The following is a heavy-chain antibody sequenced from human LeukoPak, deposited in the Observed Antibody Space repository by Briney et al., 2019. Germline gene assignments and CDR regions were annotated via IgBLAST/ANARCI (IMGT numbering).Heavy chain of an antibody. J-gene: IGHJ4*02. CDR3: ARLEGYSYGKPFDY. Sequence: SETLSLTCAVYGGTFSGYYWSWIRQPPGKGLEWIGEINHSGSTNYNPSLKSRVTISVDTSKNQFSLKLSSVTAADTAVYYCARLEGYSYGKPFDYWGQGTLVTVSS. CDR2: INHSGST. D-gene: IGHD5-18*01. CDR1: GGTFSGYY. V-gene: IGHV4-34*01.